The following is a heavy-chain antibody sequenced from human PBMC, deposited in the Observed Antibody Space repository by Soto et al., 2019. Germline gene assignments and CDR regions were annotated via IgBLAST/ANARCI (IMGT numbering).Heavy chain of an antibody. CDR1: SSHA. D-gene: IGHD3-10*01. V-gene: IGHV1-69*06. J-gene: IGHJ6*02. CDR2: IIPIFGQA. Sequence: SSHAINWLRQAPGQGLEWMGGIIPIFGQANHAQQLQGRVTITEDKSTSTAYMELSSLRSEDPAVYYCASDRALDYYYGMDVWGQGTTVTVSS. CDR3: ASDRALDYYYGMDV.